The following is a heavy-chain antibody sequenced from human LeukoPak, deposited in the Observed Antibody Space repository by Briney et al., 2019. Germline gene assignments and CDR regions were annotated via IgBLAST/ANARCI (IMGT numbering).Heavy chain of an antibody. CDR2: INSDGSGT. D-gene: IGHD6-13*01. CDR3: TRVFAGDEYSSSGY. V-gene: IGHV3-74*01. CDR1: GFTFSRYY. Sequence: GGSLRLSCAASGFTFSRYYMHWVRQAPGKGLVWVSRINSDGSGTTYADSVKGRFTVSRDNAKDTLYLQMNSLRVEDTAMYYCTRVFAGDEYSSSGYWGQGTLVTVSS. J-gene: IGHJ4*02.